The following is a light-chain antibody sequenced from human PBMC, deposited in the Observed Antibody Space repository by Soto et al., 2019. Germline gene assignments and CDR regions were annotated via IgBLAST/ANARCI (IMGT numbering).Light chain of an antibody. CDR1: SSDVGGYNY. CDR3: SSYAGSNKGV. Sequence: QSVLTQPPSASGSPGQSVTISCTGTSSDVGGYNYVSWYQQHPGKAPKLMIYEVSKRPSGVPDRFSGSKSGNTASLTVSGLQAEDEADYYCSSYAGSNKGVFGGGTKLTVI. V-gene: IGLV2-8*01. J-gene: IGLJ2*01. CDR2: EVS.